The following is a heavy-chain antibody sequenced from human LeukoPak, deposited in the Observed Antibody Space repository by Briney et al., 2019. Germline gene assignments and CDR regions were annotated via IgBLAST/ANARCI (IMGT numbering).Heavy chain of an antibody. D-gene: IGHD3-10*01. CDR2: IWSGGNTK. J-gene: IGHJ4*02. CDR1: GFSFSGYG. V-gene: IGHV3-30*02. CDR3: AKGDSARGGHSDY. Sequence: PGGSLRLSCGAYGFSFSGYGMHWVRQTLGKGLEWVAVIWSGGNTKYYADSVKGRFTISRDNSKNTLSLQMNNLRADDTALYYCAKGDSARGGHSDYWGQGTQVIVSS.